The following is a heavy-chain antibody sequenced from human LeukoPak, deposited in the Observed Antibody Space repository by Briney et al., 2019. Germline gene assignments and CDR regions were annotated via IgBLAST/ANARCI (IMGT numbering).Heavy chain of an antibody. CDR2: IYYSGST. Sequence: PSETLSLTCTVSGDSISTTTYYWAWIRQPPGKGLEWIGSIYYSGSTYYNPSLKSRVTISVDTSKNQFSLKLSSVTAADTAVYYCAREQGWFDPWGQGTPVTVSS. CDR3: AREQGWFDP. V-gene: IGHV4-39*02. CDR1: GDSISTTTYY. J-gene: IGHJ5*02.